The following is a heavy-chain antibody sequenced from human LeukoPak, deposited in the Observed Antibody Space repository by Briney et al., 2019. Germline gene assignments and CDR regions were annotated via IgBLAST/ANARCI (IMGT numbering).Heavy chain of an antibody. D-gene: IGHD1-14*01. CDR3: TRDRSRAEDD. V-gene: IGHV3-7*01. CDR2: INQGGSDK. CDR1: GFTFSGHW. J-gene: IGHJ4*02. Sequence: GGSLRLSCAASGFTFSGHWMSWFRQAPGKGLEWVANINQGGSDKYYVDSVKGRFTISRDNANNLLYLQMNSLRGEDTAVYYCTRDRSRAEDDWGQGTLVTVSS.